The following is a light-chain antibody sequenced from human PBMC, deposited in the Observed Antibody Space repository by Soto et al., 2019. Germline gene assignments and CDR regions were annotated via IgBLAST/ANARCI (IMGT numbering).Light chain of an antibody. CDR3: QQYYSTPLT. Sequence: DIVMTQSPDSLTVSLGERATINFKSSQSVLYTSNNKNYLAWYQQKSGQPPKLLIYWASSRESGVPDRFSGSGSGTDFTLTINSLQAEDVAVYYCQQYYSTPLTFGGGTKVDI. J-gene: IGKJ4*01. CDR2: WAS. V-gene: IGKV4-1*01. CDR1: QSVLYTSNNKNY.